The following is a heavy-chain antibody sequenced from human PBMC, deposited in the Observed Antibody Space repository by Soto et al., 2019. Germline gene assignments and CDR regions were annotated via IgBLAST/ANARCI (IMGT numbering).Heavy chain of an antibody. Sequence: ASVKVSCKASGGTFSSYAISWVRQAPGQGLEWMGGIIPIFGTANYAQKFQGRVTITADESTSTAYMELSSLRSEDTAVYYCARKLPPNAPDYYYYGMDVWGQGTTVTVSS. CDR2: IIPIFGTA. J-gene: IGHJ6*02. CDR1: GGTFSSYA. V-gene: IGHV1-69*13. D-gene: IGHD2-15*01. CDR3: ARKLPPNAPDYYYYGMDV.